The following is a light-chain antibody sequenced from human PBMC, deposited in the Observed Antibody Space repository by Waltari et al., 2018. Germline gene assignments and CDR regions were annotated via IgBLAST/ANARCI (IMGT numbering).Light chain of an antibody. CDR1: QRVSSN. J-gene: IGKJ1*01. CDR3: QQYNNWPPWT. CDR2: GAS. Sequence: EIVMTQSPATLSVSPGERATLSCRASQRVSSNLAWYQQKPGQAPRLLIYGASTRATGIPSRFSGSGSGTEFTLTISGLQSEDFAVYYCQQYNNWPPWTFGQGTKVEMK. V-gene: IGKV3-15*01.